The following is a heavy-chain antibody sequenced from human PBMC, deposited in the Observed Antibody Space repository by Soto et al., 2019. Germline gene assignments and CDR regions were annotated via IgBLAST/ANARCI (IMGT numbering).Heavy chain of an antibody. Sequence: QVQLVQSGAEVKKPGASVKVSCKASGYPLTAKYLHWVRQAPVQGLEWMGWINPSSGGTKEAQKFRGRVTMTRDTSISAAYMELSRLTSDDTAVYYCAKGGSSWTEWFDPWGQGTLVTVSS. V-gene: IGHV1-2*02. CDR1: GYPLTAKY. D-gene: IGHD6-13*01. CDR3: AKGGSSWTEWFDP. J-gene: IGHJ5*02. CDR2: INPSSGGT.